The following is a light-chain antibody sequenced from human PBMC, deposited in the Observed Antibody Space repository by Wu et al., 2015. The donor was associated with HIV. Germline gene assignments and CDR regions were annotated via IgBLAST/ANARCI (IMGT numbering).Light chain of an antibody. J-gene: IGKJ4*01. Sequence: EIVMTQSPATLSVSPGARATLSCRASQSVSSNLAWYQQKLGQAPRLLIFGASTRATGIPARFSGTGSGTEFTLTITSLQSEDVAVYHCQHYNNLPLTFGGGTKVEIK. V-gene: IGKV3-15*01. CDR3: QHYNNLPLT. CDR1: QSVSSN. CDR2: GAS.